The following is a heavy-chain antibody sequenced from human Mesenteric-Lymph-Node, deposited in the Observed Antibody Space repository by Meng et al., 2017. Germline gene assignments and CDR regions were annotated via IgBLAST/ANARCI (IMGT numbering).Heavy chain of an antibody. D-gene: IGHD3-10*02. J-gene: IGHJ4*02. CDR2: TYYRSKYYN. Sequence: QVKLQQTGPGLVKPSQTLTLTCAISGDSVSSNSAAWNWIRQSPSRGLEWLGRTYYRSKYYNDYALSVKSRITINPDTSKNQFSLQLNSVTPEDTAIYYCARDWGDVRGGFDFWGQGTLVTVSS. CDR1: GDSVSSNSAA. V-gene: IGHV6-1*01. CDR3: ARDWGDVRGGFDF.